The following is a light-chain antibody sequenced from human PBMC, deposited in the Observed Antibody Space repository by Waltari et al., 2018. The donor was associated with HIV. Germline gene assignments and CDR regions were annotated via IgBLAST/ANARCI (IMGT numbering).Light chain of an antibody. CDR1: SSDTGYFDY. CDR2: EVD. Sequence: QSALTQPRSVSGSPGQSVTISCTGTSSDTGYFDYVSWYQQYPGKAPKVIIYEVDQRPSGVPDRFTGSKSGITASLTISGLQGEDEADYYCCSYAGAYTYVFGTGTKVNVL. CDR3: CSYAGAYTYV. V-gene: IGLV2-11*01. J-gene: IGLJ1*01.